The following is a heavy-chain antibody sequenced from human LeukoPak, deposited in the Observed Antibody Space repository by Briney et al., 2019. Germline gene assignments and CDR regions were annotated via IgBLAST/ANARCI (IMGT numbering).Heavy chain of an antibody. CDR2: IRSDSSAK. Sequence: GGSLRLSCAASGFSISNYGLNWVRQAPGKGLEWLSYIRSDSSAKYYADSVEGRFTVSRDNAQNSLYLQMNSLRDEDSGMYFCARDYSRWHGDFDVWGQGTMVTVSS. CDR1: GFSISNYG. CDR3: ARDYSRWHGDFDV. D-gene: IGHD6-13*01. V-gene: IGHV3-48*02. J-gene: IGHJ3*01.